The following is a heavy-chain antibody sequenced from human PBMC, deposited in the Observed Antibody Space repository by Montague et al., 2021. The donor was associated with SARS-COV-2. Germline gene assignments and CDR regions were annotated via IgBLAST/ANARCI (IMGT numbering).Heavy chain of an antibody. J-gene: IGHJ6*02. V-gene: IGHV2-70*01. D-gene: IGHD5-12*01. CDR2: IDWDDDK. Sequence: VKPTQTLTLTCTFSGFSLSTSGMCVSWIRQPPGKALEWLAFIDWDDDKYYSTSLKTRLTISKDTSKNQVVLTMTNMDPVDTATYYCARTQIVDIYYYYGMDVWGQGTTVTVSS. CDR3: ARTQIVDIYYYYGMDV. CDR1: GFSLSTSGMC.